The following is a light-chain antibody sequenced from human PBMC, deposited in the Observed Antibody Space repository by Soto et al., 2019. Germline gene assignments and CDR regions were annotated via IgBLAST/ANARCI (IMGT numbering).Light chain of an antibody. V-gene: IGLV2-11*01. Sequence: QSALTQPRSVSGSPGQSVTISCTGTGSDVGGYDYVSWYQQHPGKAPQLMIYDVTKRPSGVPDRFSGSKSDREASPTISGLQPEDEADYYCCSDAGSCALVFGRGTKVTVL. CDR3: CSDAGSCALV. CDR2: DVT. CDR1: GSDVGGYDY. J-gene: IGLJ3*02.